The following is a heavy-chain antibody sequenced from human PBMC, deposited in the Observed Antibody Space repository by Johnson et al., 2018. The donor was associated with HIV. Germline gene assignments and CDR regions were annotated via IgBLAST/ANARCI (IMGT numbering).Heavy chain of an antibody. V-gene: IGHV3-9*01. CDR1: GFTFDDYA. J-gene: IGHJ3*02. Sequence: VQLVESGGGLVQPGRSLRLSCAASGFTFDDYAMHWVRQAPGKGLEWVSGISSSGSIGYADSVKGRFTISRDNAKNSLYLQMNSLRAEDTALYYCAKDMGYSYGTMGAFDIWGQGTMVTVSS. CDR3: AKDMGYSYGTMGAFDI. CDR2: ISSSGSI. D-gene: IGHD5-18*01.